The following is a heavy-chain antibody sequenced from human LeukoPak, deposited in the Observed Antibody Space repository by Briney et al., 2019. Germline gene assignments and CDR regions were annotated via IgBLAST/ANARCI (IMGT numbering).Heavy chain of an antibody. CDR2: INTNTGNP. J-gene: IGHJ4*02. Sequence: ASVKVSCKASGYTFTSYGISWVRQAPGQGLEWMGWINTNTGNPTYAQGFTGRFVFSLDTSVSTAYLEISSLQAEDTAVYYCARDLLGQQLVLPYWGQGALVTVSS. D-gene: IGHD6-13*01. CDR3: ARDLLGQQLVLPY. V-gene: IGHV7-4-1*02. CDR1: GYTFTSYG.